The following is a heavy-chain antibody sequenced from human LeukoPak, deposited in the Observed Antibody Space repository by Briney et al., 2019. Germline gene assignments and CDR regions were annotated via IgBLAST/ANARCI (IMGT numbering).Heavy chain of an antibody. CDR2: ISWNSGSI. J-gene: IGHJ4*02. CDR1: GFTFDDCA. Sequence: GGSLRLSCAASGFTFDDCAMHWVRQAPGKGLEWVSGISWNSGSIGYADSVKGRFTISRDNAKNSLYLQMNSLRAEDTAVYYCAKGNIVLMVYAIAFDYWGQGTLVTVSS. V-gene: IGHV3-9*01. CDR3: AKGNIVLMVYAIAFDY. D-gene: IGHD2-8*01.